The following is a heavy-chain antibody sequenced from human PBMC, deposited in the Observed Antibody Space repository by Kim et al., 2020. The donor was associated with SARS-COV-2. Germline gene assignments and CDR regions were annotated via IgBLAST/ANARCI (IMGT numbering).Heavy chain of an antibody. J-gene: IGHJ5*02. CDR1: GGSMSSFIW. D-gene: IGHD3-16*02. Sequence: SETRSLTCTVSGGSMSSFIWWSWVRQPPGQGLEWIGGIYHSGSTSYNPSLKSRVTMSLDKSKNQFSLRLTSVTAADTAVYSCARVDARSLIFHLWGQGTL. CDR3: ARVDARSLIFHL. V-gene: IGHV4-4*02. CDR2: IYHSGST.